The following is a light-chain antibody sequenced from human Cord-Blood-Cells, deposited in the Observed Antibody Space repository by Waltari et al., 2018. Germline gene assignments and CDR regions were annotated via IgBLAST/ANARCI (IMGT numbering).Light chain of an antibody. CDR2: WGS. CDR3: MQYLQTPTT. V-gene: IGKV2-28*01. J-gene: IGKJ2*01. Sequence: IVVTQSPPSLPSTAGEPASISCRSSQSLLHSNGYNYLDWYLQKPGQSPQLLIYWGSTRATGVPDRFSGSGSGTEFTLKISRVEAEDVGVYYCMQYLQTPTTFGQGTQLEIK. CDR1: QSLLHSNGYNY.